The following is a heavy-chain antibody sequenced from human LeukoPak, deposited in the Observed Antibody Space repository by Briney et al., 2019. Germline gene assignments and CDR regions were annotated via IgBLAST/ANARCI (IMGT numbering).Heavy chain of an antibody. V-gene: IGHV4-30-4*01. CDR1: GGSISSGDYY. Sequence: SETLSLTCTLSGGSISSGDYYWSWIRQPPGKGLEWIGYIYHSGSTYYNPSLKSRVTISVDTSKNQFSLKLNSVTAADTAIYYCARDTRIEWLRFLDYWGQGILVTVSS. CDR2: IYHSGST. J-gene: IGHJ4*01. D-gene: IGHD5-12*01. CDR3: ARDTRIEWLRFLDY.